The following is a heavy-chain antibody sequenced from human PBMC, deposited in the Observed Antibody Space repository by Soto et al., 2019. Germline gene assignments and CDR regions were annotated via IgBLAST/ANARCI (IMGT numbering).Heavy chain of an antibody. CDR1: GFTFSSYS. V-gene: IGHV3-21*01. Sequence: VQLVESGGGVVQPGRSLRLSCAASGFTFSSYSMNWVRQAPGKGLEWVSSISSSSSYIYYADSVKGRFTISRDNAKKSLYLQMNSLSAEDPAVYYCARGLRWELSLGYYYYGMDVWGQGTTVTVSS. D-gene: IGHD1-26*01. CDR3: ARGLRWELSLGYYYYGMDV. J-gene: IGHJ6*02. CDR2: ISSSSSYI.